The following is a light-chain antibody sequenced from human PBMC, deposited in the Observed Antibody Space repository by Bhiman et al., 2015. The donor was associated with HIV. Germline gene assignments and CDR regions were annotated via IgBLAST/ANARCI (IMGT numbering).Light chain of an antibody. CDR2: RNN. J-gene: IGLJ3*02. V-gene: IGLV1-40*01. CDR3: GTWDSSLSAGV. CDR1: SSNIGAGYD. Sequence: QSVLTQPPSVSGAPGQRVTISCTGSSSNIGAGYDVHWYQQLPGTAPKLLIYRNNQRPSGVPDRFSGSKSGTSATLGITGLQTGDEADYYCGTWDSSLSAGVFGGGTRLTVL.